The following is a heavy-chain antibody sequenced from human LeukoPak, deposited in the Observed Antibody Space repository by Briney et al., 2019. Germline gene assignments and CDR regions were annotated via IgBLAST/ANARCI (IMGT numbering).Heavy chain of an antibody. D-gene: IGHD5-18*01. CDR1: GGSITSGSVY. CDR3: ARHPGPPYSSSPYFDY. Sequence: PSETLSLTCTVSGGSITSGSVYWGWIRQPPGKGLEWIGSISYYGTTYYNPSLRSRVTISRDASRNQVSLRLNSVAAADTAVYFCARHPGPPYSSSPYFDYWGQGTLLTVSS. CDR2: ISYYGTT. V-gene: IGHV4-39*01. J-gene: IGHJ4*02.